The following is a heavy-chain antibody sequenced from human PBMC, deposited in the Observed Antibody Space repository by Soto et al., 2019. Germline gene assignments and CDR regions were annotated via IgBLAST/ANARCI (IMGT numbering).Heavy chain of an antibody. CDR3: AKGAGMVRGLAFDI. Sequence: PSETLSLTCTVSGGSISSCGYYWSWIRQHPGKGLEWIGYIYYSGSTYYNPSLKSRVTISVDTSKNQFSLKLSSVTAADTAVYYCAKGAGMVRGLAFDIWGQGTMVTVSS. J-gene: IGHJ3*02. D-gene: IGHD3-10*01. V-gene: IGHV4-31*03. CDR2: IYYSGST. CDR1: GGSISSCGYY.